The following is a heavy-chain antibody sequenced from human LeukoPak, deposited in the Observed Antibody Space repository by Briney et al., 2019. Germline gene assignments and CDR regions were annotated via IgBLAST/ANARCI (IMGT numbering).Heavy chain of an antibody. CDR3: ARVSGYNWNYLDYYYKHMDV. Sequence: SETLSLTCTVSGGSISSSSYYWGWLRQPPGTGLEWIGSIYYSGSTYYNPSLKSRVTISVDTSKNQFSLMLNSVTAADTAVYYCARVSGYNWNYLDYYYKHMDVWGKGTTVTVSS. D-gene: IGHD1-7*01. J-gene: IGHJ6*03. CDR2: IYYSGST. CDR1: GGSISSSSYY. V-gene: IGHV4-39*07.